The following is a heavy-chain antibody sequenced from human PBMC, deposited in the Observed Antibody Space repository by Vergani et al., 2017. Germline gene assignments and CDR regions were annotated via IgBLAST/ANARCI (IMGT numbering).Heavy chain of an antibody. J-gene: IGHJ3*02. CDR1: GYSISRGYY. Sequence: QVQLQESGPGLVKPSETLSLTCSVSGYSISRGYYWGWIRQPPGKGLEWIATVFHSGSAYYNPSLRRRVTISVETSKNQFSLRLTTLTAADTAVYYCARQFWVSQGVGAFETWGQGIKVTVSS. D-gene: IGHD3-16*01. V-gene: IGHV4-38-2*02. CDR3: ARQFWVSQGVGAFET. CDR2: VFHSGSA.